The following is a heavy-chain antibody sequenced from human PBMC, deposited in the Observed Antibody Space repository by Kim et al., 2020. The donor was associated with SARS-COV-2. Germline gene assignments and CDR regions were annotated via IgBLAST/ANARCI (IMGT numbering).Heavy chain of an antibody. CDR1: GFTFSSYW. CDR2: IKQDGSEK. CDR3: AREERYSYGYVFDY. V-gene: IGHV3-7*01. J-gene: IGHJ4*02. D-gene: IGHD5-18*01. Sequence: GGSLRLSCAASGFTFSSYWMSWVRQAPGKGLEWVANIKQDGSEKYYVDSVKGRFTISRDNAKNSLYLQMNSLRAEDTAVYYCAREERYSYGYVFDYWGQGTLVTVSS.